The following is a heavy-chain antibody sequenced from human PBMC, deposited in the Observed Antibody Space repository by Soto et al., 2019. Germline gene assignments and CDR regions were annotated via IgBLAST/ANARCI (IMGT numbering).Heavy chain of an antibody. CDR3: ARDYSSSRYYGMDV. CDR1: GFTVSSNY. J-gene: IGHJ6*02. CDR2: IYSGGSA. Sequence: EVQLVETGGGLIQPGGSLRLSCAASGFTVSSNYMSWVRQAPGKGLEWVSVIYSGGSAYYADSVKGRFTISRDNSKNTLYLQMNSLRAEDTPVYYCARDYSSSRYYGMDVWGQGTTVTVSS. V-gene: IGHV3-53*02. D-gene: IGHD3-22*01.